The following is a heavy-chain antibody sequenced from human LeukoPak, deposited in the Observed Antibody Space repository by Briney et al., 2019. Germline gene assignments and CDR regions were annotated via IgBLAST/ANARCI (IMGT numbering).Heavy chain of an antibody. Sequence: PSETLSLTCAVYGGSFSGYYWSWIRQPPGKGLEWIGEINHSGSTNYNPSLKSRVTISVDTSKNQFSPKLSSVTAADTAVYYCARGAPARYYYGSGSYYPHDYWGQGTLVTVSS. V-gene: IGHV4-34*01. D-gene: IGHD3-10*01. CDR3: ARGAPARYYYGSGSYYPHDY. CDR1: GGSFSGYY. J-gene: IGHJ4*02. CDR2: INHSGST.